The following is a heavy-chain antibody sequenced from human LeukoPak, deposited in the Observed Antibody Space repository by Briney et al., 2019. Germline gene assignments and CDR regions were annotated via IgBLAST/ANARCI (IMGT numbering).Heavy chain of an antibody. CDR2: IRAGGTPT. J-gene: IGHJ3*01. Sequence: GGSLRLSCAASGLTFSHYAMTWVRQAPGKGLEGVSSIRAGGTPTVYADSVKGRFTISRDNSKNTLYLQMNSLRADDTAMYYCAKDPNGDYIGAFDDWGQGTMVTVSS. CDR1: GLTFSHYA. D-gene: IGHD4-17*01. V-gene: IGHV3-23*01. CDR3: AKDPNGDYIGAFDD.